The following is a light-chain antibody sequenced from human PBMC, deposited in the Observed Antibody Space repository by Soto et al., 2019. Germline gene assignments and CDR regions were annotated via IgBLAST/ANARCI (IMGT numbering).Light chain of an antibody. CDR1: QGISIY. J-gene: IGKJ5*01. V-gene: IGKV1-6*01. Sequence: AIQLTQSPSSLSASVGDRVTINCRAIQGISIYLAWYQQKPGKAPKLLIYGASILHSGVPSRFSGSGSGTDFTLTISSLLPEDFATYYCIQDFNXPITSGQGTRLXI. CDR2: GAS. CDR3: IQDFNXPIT.